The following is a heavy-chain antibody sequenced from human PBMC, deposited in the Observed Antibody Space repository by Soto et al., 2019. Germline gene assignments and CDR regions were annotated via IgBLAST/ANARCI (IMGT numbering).Heavy chain of an antibody. V-gene: IGHV3-48*01. CDR2: ISSSSTK. J-gene: IGHJ3*01. Sequence: GSLRLSCAASGFTFSSYSMNWVRQAPGKGLEWVSYISSSSTKYYADSVEGRFTISRDNAKNSLYLQMNSLRAEDTAVYYCARDQLYYNDISGRPLNAFDVWGQGTMVTVS. CDR1: GFTFSSYS. D-gene: IGHD3-22*01. CDR3: ARDQLYYNDISGRPLNAFDV.